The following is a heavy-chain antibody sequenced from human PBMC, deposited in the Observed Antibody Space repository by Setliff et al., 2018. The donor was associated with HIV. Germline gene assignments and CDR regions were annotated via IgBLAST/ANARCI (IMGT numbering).Heavy chain of an antibody. CDR1: GYIFTDYY. D-gene: IGHD4-17*01. CDR3: AKSSADYGDYFSFDY. J-gene: IGHJ4*02. V-gene: IGHV1-2*06. CDR2: INPNSGGT. Sequence: ASVKVSCKASGYIFTDYYMHWVRQAPGQELGWMGRINPNSGGTNYAQKFQGRVTMTRDTSISTAYMDVSRLRSDDTAVYYCAKSSADYGDYFSFDYWGQGTLVTVSS.